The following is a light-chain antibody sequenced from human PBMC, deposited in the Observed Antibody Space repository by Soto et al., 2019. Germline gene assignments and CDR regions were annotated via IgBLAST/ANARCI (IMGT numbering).Light chain of an antibody. CDR3: QQYGSSAIT. V-gene: IGKV3-20*01. CDR1: QSVSSSY. J-gene: IGKJ5*01. CDR2: GAS. Sequence: EIVLTQSPGTLSLSPGERATLSCRASQSVSSSYLAWYQQRPGQAPRLLIYGASSRATGIPDWFSGSGSGTYFTRTISRLEPEDFAVYYWQQYGSSAITFGQGTRLEIK.